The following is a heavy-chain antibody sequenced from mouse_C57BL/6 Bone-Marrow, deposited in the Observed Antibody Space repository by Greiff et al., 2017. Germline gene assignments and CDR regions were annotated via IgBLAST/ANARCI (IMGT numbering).Heavy chain of an antibody. CDR2: IYPGSGST. Sequence: VQLQQPGAALVKPGASVQMSCKASGYTFTSYWITWVKQRPGQGLEWIGDIYPGSGSTNYNEKFKSKATLTVDTSSSTAYMQLSSLTSEDSAVYYCAKTTAFDVWGTGATGTVSS. J-gene: IGHJ1*03. D-gene: IGHD1-2*01. CDR1: GYTFTSYW. V-gene: IGHV1-55*01. CDR3: AKTTAFDV.